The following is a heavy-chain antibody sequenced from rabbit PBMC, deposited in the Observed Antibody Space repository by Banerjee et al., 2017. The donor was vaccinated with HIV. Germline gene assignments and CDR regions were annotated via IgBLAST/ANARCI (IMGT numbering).Heavy chain of an antibody. CDR3: ARGFGGNGYRANL. Sequence: QQQLEESGGGLVKPGGTLTLTCKASGIDFSSYYYMCWVRQAPGKGLEWITCIGTGSSGSAYYASWAKGRFTISKTSSTMVTLQMTSLTAADTATYFCARGFGGNGYRANLWGPGTLVTVS. CDR1: GIDFSSYYY. CDR2: IGTGSSGSA. J-gene: IGHJ4*01. D-gene: IGHD1-1*01. V-gene: IGHV1S45*01.